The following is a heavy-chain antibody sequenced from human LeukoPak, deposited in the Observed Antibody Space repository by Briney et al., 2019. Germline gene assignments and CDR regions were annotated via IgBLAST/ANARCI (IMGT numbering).Heavy chain of an antibody. D-gene: IGHD3-10*01. CDR1: GFTFSSYE. CDR2: ISGSGGST. CDR3: ATSRFYYYPYY. J-gene: IGHJ4*02. V-gene: IGHV3-23*01. Sequence: GGSLRLSCAASGFTFSSYEMNWVRQAPGKGLEWVSAISGSGGSTFYADSVKGRFTISRDNPKNTLFLQMNSLRAEDTAVYYCATSRFYYYPYYWGQGTLVTVSS.